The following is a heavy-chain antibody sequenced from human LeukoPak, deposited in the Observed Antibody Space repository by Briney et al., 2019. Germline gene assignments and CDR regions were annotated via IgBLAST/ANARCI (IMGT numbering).Heavy chain of an antibody. D-gene: IGHD3-3*01. CDR1: GFTFSSYA. CDR3: ARGYDFWSGYLAY. J-gene: IGHJ4*02. V-gene: IGHV3-30-3*01. Sequence: GGSLRLSCAASGFTFSSYAMHWVRQAPGKGLEWVAVISYDGSNKYYADSVKGRFTISRDNSKNTLYLQMNSLRAEDTAVYYCARGYDFWSGYLAYWGQGTLVTVSS. CDR2: ISYDGSNK.